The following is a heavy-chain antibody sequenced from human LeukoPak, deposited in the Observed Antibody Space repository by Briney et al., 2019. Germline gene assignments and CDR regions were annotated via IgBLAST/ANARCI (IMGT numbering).Heavy chain of an antibody. CDR2: INWIGGKT. Sequence: GGSLRLSCATSGFTFDDYGMSWVRQVPGKGLEWVSAINWIGGKTAYADSVKGRFTISRDNAKNSLYLQMNSLRAEDTAVYYCAELGITMIGGVWGKGTTVTISS. D-gene: IGHD3-10*02. J-gene: IGHJ6*04. CDR1: GFTFDDYG. CDR3: AELGITMIGGV. V-gene: IGHV3-20*04.